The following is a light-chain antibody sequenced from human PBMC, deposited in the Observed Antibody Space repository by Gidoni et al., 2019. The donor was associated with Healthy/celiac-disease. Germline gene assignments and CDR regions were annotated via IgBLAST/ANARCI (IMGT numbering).Light chain of an antibody. CDR1: ALPKQY. V-gene: IGLV3-25*03. Sequence: SYELTQSPSVSVSPGQTARITCPGDALPKQYAYWYQQKPGQAPVLGIYKDSERPSGIPARFSGSSSGTTVTLTIGGVQAEDEADYYCQSADSSGTLFGGGTKLTVL. CDR2: KDS. CDR3: QSADSSGTL. J-gene: IGLJ2*01.